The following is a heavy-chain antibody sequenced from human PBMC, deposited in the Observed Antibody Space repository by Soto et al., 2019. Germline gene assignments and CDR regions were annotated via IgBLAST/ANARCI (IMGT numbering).Heavy chain of an antibody. D-gene: IGHD4-17*01. CDR2: IYYSGST. CDR1: GGSISSGGYY. Sequence: SETLSLTCTVSGGSISSGGYYWSWIRQHPGKGLEWIGYIYYSGSTYYNPSLKSRVTISVDTSKNQFSLKLSSVTAADTAVYYCARDGNTVTTLSYYGMDVWGQGTTVTVSS. CDR3: ARDGNTVTTLSYYGMDV. J-gene: IGHJ6*02. V-gene: IGHV4-31*03.